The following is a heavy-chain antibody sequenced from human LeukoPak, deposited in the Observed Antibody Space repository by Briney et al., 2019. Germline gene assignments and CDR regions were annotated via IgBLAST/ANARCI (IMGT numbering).Heavy chain of an antibody. Sequence: SSETLSLTCAVYGGSFSGYYWSWIRQPPGKGLEWIGEINHSGSTNYNPSLKSRVTISVDTSKNQFSLKLSSVTAADTAVYYCARVQTKNYDFWSGYYTGGTYYYYGMDVWGQGTRVTVSS. CDR3: ARVQTKNYDFWSGYYTGGTYYYYGMDV. D-gene: IGHD3-3*01. CDR2: INHSGST. CDR1: GGSFSGYY. V-gene: IGHV4-34*01. J-gene: IGHJ6*02.